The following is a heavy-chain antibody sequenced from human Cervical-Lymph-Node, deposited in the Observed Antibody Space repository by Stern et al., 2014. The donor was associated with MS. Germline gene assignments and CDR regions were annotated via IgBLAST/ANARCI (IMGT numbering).Heavy chain of an antibody. V-gene: IGHV1-69*01. J-gene: IGHJ4*02. Sequence: VHLVESGAEVKKPGSSVKVSCKASGGTFSSYAISWVRQAPGQGLEWMGGIIPIFGTANYAQKFQGRVTITADESTSTAYMELSSLRSEDTAVYYCARGSRKGGYYRYYFDYWGQGTLVTVSS. CDR3: ARGSRKGGYYRYYFDY. CDR2: IIPIFGTA. CDR1: GGTFSSYA. D-gene: IGHD3-3*01.